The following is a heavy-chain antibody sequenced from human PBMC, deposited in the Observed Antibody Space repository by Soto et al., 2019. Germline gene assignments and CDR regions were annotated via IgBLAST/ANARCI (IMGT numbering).Heavy chain of an antibody. CDR3: ASPGGYSGYATEYYFHY. V-gene: IGHV4-34*01. CDR1: GGSFSGYY. J-gene: IGHJ4*02. D-gene: IGHD5-12*01. Sequence: PSETLSLACAVYGGSFSGYYWSWIRQPPGKGLEWIGEINHSGSTNYNPSLKSRVTISVDTSKNQFSLKLSSVTAADTAVYYCASPGGYSGYATEYYFHYWGQGTLVTVS. CDR2: INHSGST.